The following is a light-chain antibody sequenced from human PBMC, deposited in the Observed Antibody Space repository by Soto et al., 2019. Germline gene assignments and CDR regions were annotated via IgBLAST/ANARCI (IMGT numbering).Light chain of an antibody. CDR2: VSS. CDR3: QQYGSSPPYT. CDR1: QSVSNKY. Sequence: EVVLTQSPGTLSLSPGERATLSCRASQSVSNKYLAWYQQKPGQAPRLLIFVSSDRATGIPDRFSGSGSGTDFTLTIIRLEPKDFAVYYCQQYGSSPPYTFGQGTKLEIK. V-gene: IGKV3-20*01. J-gene: IGKJ2*01.